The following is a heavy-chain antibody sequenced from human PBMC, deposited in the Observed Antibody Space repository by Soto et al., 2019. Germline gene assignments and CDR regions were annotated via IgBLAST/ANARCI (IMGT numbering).Heavy chain of an antibody. CDR3: ARDIRDIVVVPAAPPHNWFDP. V-gene: IGHV1-69*13. Sequence: GASVKVSCKASGGTFSSYAISWVRQAPGQGLEWMGGIIPIFGTANYAQKFQGRVTITADESTSTAYMELSSLRSEDTAVYYCARDIRDIVVVPAAPPHNWFDPWGQGTLVTVSS. CDR2: IIPIFGTA. D-gene: IGHD2-2*01. J-gene: IGHJ5*02. CDR1: GGTFSSYA.